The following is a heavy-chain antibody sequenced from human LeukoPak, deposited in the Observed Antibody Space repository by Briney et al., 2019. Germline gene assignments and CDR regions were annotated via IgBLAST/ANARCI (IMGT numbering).Heavy chain of an antibody. CDR1: GGSISSYY. Sequence: SETLSLSCTVSGGSISSYYWSWIRQPAGKGLEWIGRIYTSGSTNYNPSLKSRVTMSVDTSKNQFSLKLSSVTTADMAVYYCARVVGTAMVTGWFDPWGQGTLVTVSS. D-gene: IGHD5-18*01. CDR3: ARVVGTAMVTGWFDP. CDR2: IYTSGST. J-gene: IGHJ5*02. V-gene: IGHV4-4*07.